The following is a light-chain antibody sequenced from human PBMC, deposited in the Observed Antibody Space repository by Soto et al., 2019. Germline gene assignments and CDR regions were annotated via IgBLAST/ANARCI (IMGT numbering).Light chain of an antibody. CDR1: QSVSSNL. J-gene: IGKJ1*01. V-gene: IGKV3-20*01. CDR2: GAS. CDR3: QHYVTSLTT. Sequence: ETVLTQSPGTLSLSPGERATLSCMASQSVSSNLLAWYQEKPGQAPRLLIFGASIRVTGIPDRFIGSGSGTHFTLTISRLEPEDFAVYYCQHYVTSLTTFGQGTKVDIK.